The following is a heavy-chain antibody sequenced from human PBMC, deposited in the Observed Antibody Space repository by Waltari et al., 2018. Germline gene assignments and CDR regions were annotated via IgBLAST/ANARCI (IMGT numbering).Heavy chain of an antibody. V-gene: IGHV1-69*01. CDR1: GDAFSSYA. CDR2: IIPMFGRE. D-gene: IGHD3-22*01. J-gene: IGHJ5*02. CDR3: ARIPMIVVAPFDP. Sequence: QVQLVQSGAVVKKPGSSVRVSCKASGDAFSSYAISWVRQAPGQGLEWMGGIIPMFGREKYAQKFTGRVTITADESTRTAYMELSRLKSEDTAGYYCARIPMIVVAPFDPWGQGTLVTVSS.